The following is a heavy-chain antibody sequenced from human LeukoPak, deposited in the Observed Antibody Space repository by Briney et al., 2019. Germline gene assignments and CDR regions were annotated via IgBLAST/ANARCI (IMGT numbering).Heavy chain of an antibody. CDR3: ARVVSAVYGDFFDY. CDR2: IYYSGST. D-gene: IGHD4-17*01. J-gene: IGHJ4*02. V-gene: IGHV4-31*03. CDR1: GGFISSGGYY. Sequence: SQTLSLTCTVSGGFISSGGYYWSWIRQHPGTGLEWIGYIYYSGSTYYNPSLKSRVTISVDTSKNQFSLKLSSVTAADTAVYYRARVVSAVYGDFFDYWGQGTLVTVSS.